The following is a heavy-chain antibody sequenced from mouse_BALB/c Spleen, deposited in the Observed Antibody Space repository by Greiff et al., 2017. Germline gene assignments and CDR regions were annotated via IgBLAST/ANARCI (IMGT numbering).Heavy chain of an antibody. D-gene: IGHD1-1*01. CDR2: INPSTGYT. Sequence: QVQLKQSGAELAKPGASVKMSCKASGYTFTSYWMHWVKQRPGQGLEWIGYINPSTGYTEYNQKFKDKATLTADKSSSTAYMQLSSLTSEDSAVYYCARERGSPFAYWGQGTLVTVSA. CDR3: ARERGSPFAY. CDR1: GYTFTSYW. J-gene: IGHJ3*01. V-gene: IGHV1-7*01.